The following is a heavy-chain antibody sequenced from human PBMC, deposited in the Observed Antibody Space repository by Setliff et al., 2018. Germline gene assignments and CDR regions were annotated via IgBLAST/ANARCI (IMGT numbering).Heavy chain of an antibody. Sequence: PGGSLRLSCAASGFTLSPYWMHWVRQVPGKGRVWVSRMNSDGSRITYADSVKGRFTISRDNAENSLYLQMNSLRAEDTAVYYCARSETCHSTHCSPYDYWGQGTPVTVSS. D-gene: IGHD2-2*01. CDR2: MNSDGSRI. V-gene: IGHV3-74*03. CDR1: GFTLSPYW. CDR3: ARSETCHSTHCSPYDY. J-gene: IGHJ4*02.